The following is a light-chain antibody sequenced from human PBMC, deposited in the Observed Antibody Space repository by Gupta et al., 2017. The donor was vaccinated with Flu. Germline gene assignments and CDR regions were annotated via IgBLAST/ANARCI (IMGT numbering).Light chain of an antibody. J-gene: IGLJ3*02. CDR2: RNN. Sequence: RDTISCAGSSSNIGSNYLYWYQQLPGTAPKLLIYRNNQRPSGVPDRFSGSKSGTSASLSISGLRSEDEADYYCAAWDDSLSGWMFGGGTKLTVL. V-gene: IGLV1-47*01. CDR1: SSNIGSNY. CDR3: AAWDDSLSGWM.